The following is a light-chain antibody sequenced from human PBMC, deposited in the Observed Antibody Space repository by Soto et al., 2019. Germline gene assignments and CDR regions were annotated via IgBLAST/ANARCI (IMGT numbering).Light chain of an antibody. CDR1: HSLLHYNGNTY. Sequence: DIEMTKTTLSSPVTLGQPASISCRSSHSLLHYNGNTYLSWLQQRPGQPPRLLIYRVSNRLSGVPDRFSGSGAATYFTLNISRVEAEDVGVYYCMQATQFPRTFGQGTKVDIK. CDR2: RVS. CDR3: MQATQFPRT. V-gene: IGKV2-24*01. J-gene: IGKJ1*01.